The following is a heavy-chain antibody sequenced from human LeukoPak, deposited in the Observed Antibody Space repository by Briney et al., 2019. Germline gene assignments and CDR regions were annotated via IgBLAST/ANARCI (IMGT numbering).Heavy chain of an antibody. Sequence: SETLSLTCTVSGGSISSYYWSWIRQPPGKGLEWIGYIYYSGSTNYNPSLKSRVTISVDTSKNQFSLKLSSVTAADTAVYYCARDVYYYGSGSYYNDRAGVLYQWFDPWGQGTLVTVSS. D-gene: IGHD3-10*01. J-gene: IGHJ5*02. CDR2: IYYSGST. CDR1: GGSISSYY. CDR3: ARDVYYYGSGSYYNDRAGVLYQWFDP. V-gene: IGHV4-59*12.